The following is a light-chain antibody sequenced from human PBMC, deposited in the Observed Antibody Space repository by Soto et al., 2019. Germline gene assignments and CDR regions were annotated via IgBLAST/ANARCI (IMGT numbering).Light chain of an antibody. Sequence: DIQLTQSPSFLSASVGDRVTITCRASQGISSYLAWFQQKPGRAPNLLIYGASSLQSGVPSRFSGSGSGTDFTLTISSLQPEDFAVYYCQQYGSSPSFGQGTKVDIK. CDR1: QGISSY. CDR2: GAS. J-gene: IGKJ1*01. CDR3: QQYGSSPS. V-gene: IGKV1-9*01.